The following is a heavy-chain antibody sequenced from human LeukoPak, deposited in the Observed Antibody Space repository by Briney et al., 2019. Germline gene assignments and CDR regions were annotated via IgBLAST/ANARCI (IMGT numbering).Heavy chain of an antibody. Sequence: GASVKVSCKASGYTFTGYYMHWVRQAPGQGLEWMGWINPNSGGTNYAQKFQGRVTMTRDTSISTAYMELSRLRSDDTAVYYCARTHSSSASYYYYYYYMTSGAKGPRSPSP. V-gene: IGHV1-2*02. D-gene: IGHD6-6*01. CDR1: GYTFTGYY. CDR2: INPNSGGT. CDR3: ARTHSSSASYYYYYYYMTS. J-gene: IGHJ6*03.